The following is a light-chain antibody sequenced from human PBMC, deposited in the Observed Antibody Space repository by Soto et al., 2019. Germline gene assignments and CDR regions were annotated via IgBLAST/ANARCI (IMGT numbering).Light chain of an antibody. Sequence: QPVLTQPPSTSGTPGQRVTISCSGSTSNIGTFYVYWYQQFPGTAPKLLIYKNDQRASGVPDRFSASKSGTSASLAISGLPVEDEAGYPCAAWDDSLGGLVFGGGTRLTVL. V-gene: IGLV1-47*01. CDR1: TSNIGTFY. CDR2: KND. J-gene: IGLJ2*01. CDR3: AAWDDSLGGLV.